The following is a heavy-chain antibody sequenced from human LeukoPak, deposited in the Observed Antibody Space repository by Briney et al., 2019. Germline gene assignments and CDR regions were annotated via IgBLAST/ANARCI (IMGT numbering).Heavy chain of an antibody. J-gene: IGHJ3*02. D-gene: IGHD3-9*01. CDR2: IYDSENT. Sequence: PSETLSLTCDVSGGSISSYYWSWIRQPPGKGLEWIGYIYDSENTNYNPSLKSRVTISADTSKNQFSLKLSSVTAADTAVYYCARAIPGIKVRYFDWSPKHKDAFDIWGQGTMVTVSS. CDR3: ARAIPGIKVRYFDWSPKHKDAFDI. CDR1: GGSISSYY. V-gene: IGHV4-59*01.